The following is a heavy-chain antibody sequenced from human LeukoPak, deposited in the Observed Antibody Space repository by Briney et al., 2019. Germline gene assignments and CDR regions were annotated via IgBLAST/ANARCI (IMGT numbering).Heavy chain of an antibody. V-gene: IGHV3-23*01. CDR1: EFTFSSYE. J-gene: IGHJ4*02. CDR2: ISGSGGST. D-gene: IGHD2-15*01. CDR3: AKGRCSGGSCSNYFDY. Sequence: GGSLRLSCTVSEFTFSSYEMNWVRQAPGKGLEWVSAISGSGGSTYYADSVKGRFTISRDNSKNTLYLQMNSLRAEDTAVYYCAKGRCSGGSCSNYFDYWGQGTLVTVSS.